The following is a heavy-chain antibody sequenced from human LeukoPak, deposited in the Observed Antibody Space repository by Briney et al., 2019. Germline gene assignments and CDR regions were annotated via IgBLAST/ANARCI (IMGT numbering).Heavy chain of an antibody. D-gene: IGHD3-10*01. CDR3: ARLPIWFGGSRYFDY. Sequence: KPSETLSLTCAVYGGSFSTYYWSWIRQSPGKGLEWIGEINHSGSTNYNPSLKSRVTISVDTSKNQFSLKLSSVTAADTAVYYCARLPIWFGGSRYFDYWGQGTLVTVSS. CDR1: GGSFSTYY. V-gene: IGHV4-34*01. CDR2: INHSGST. J-gene: IGHJ4*02.